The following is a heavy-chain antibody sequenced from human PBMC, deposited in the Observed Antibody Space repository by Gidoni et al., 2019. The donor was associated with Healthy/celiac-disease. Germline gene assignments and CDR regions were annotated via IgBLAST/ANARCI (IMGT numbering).Heavy chain of an antibody. D-gene: IGHD4-17*01. V-gene: IGHV3-64*01. CDR2: ISSNGGST. CDR1: GFAFSIFA. J-gene: IGHJ6*02. CDR3: ARGTTDESVGWTLYGMDV. Sequence: EVQLVESGGGLVQPGGSLRLSCAASGFAFSIFAMDWVRQAPGKGLEYVSAISSNGGSTYYANSVKGRFTISRDNSKNTLYLQMGSLRAEDMAVYYCARGTTDESVGWTLYGMDVWGQGTTVTVSS.